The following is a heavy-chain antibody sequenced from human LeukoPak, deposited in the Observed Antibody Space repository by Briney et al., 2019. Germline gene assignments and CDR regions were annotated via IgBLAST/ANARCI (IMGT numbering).Heavy chain of an antibody. V-gene: IGHV4-4*07. J-gene: IGHJ5*02. CDR2: IHSTGGS. CDR1: GGSISSYY. D-gene: IGHD2-2*01. CDR3: ARNKYCDSTSCSNWFDP. Sequence: PSETLSLTCTVSGGSISSYYWSWIRQPAGKGLEWIGRIHSTGGSNYNPSLKSRVTMSVDTSKNQFSLRLSSVTAADTAVYYCARNKYCDSTSCSNWFDPWGQGTLVIVSS.